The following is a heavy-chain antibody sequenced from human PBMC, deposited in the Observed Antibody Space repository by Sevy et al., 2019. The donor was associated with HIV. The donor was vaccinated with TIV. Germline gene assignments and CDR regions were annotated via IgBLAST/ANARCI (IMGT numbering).Heavy chain of an antibody. CDR2: ISGSGGST. CDR1: GFTFSSYA. V-gene: IGHV3-23*01. J-gene: IGHJ3*02. D-gene: IGHD5-12*01. CDR3: AKDREMATITLGAFDI. Sequence: GRSLRLSCAASGFTFSSYAMSWVRQAPGKGLEWVSAISGSGGSTYYADSVKGRFTISRDNSKNMLYLQMNSLRAEDTAVYYCAKDREMATITLGAFDIWGQGTMVTVSS.